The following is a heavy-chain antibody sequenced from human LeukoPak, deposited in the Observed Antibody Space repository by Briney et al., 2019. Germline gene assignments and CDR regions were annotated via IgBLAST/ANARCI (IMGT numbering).Heavy chain of an antibody. CDR1: GFTFSSYA. CDR2: ISGSADST. CDR3: AKGRGFCSGGSCYYYYYIDV. J-gene: IGHJ6*03. Sequence: GGSLRLSCAASGFTFSSYAMSWVRQAPGKGLEWVSGISGSADSTYYADSVKGRFTISRDNSKNTLFLQMNSLRAEDTALYYCAKGRGFCSGGSCYYYYYIDVWGKGTTVTVSS. D-gene: IGHD2-15*01. V-gene: IGHV3-23*01.